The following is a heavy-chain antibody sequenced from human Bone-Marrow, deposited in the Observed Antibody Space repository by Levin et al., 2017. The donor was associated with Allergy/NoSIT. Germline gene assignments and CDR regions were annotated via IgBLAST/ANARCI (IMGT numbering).Heavy chain of an antibody. J-gene: IGHJ3*02. D-gene: IGHD3-10*01. CDR2: IYTGGTT. V-gene: IGHV3-53*01. CDR1: EFTVSTNY. Sequence: HPGGSLRLSCAVSEFTVSTNYMTWVRQAPGKGLEWVSVIYTGGTTYYADSVKGRFTISRDNSKNTLYLQVNSLRAEDTAVYYCAKESRAGIRAFDIWGQGTMVTVSS. CDR3: AKESRAGIRAFDI.